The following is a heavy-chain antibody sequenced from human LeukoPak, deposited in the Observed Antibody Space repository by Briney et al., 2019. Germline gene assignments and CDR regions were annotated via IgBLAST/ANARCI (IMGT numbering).Heavy chain of an antibody. V-gene: IGHV1-8*01. CDR3: VRDGEGVAISVNYWFDP. CDR1: GYTFTSYD. D-gene: IGHD3-10*01. J-gene: IGHJ5*02. CDR2: MNPNSGNT. Sequence: PLASVNVSCKASGYTFTSYDINWVRQATGQGLEWMGWMNPNSGNTGYAQKFQGRVTMTRNTSISTAYMELSSLRSEDTAVYYCVRDGEGVAISVNYWFDPWGQGTLVTVSS.